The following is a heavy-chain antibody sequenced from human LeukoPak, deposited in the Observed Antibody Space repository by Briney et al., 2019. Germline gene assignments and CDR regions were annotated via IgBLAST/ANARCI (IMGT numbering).Heavy chain of an antibody. CDR1: GFTVSSNY. J-gene: IGHJ4*02. Sequence: GGSLRLSCAASGFTVSSNYISWVRQAPGKGLEWVSVIYSGGSTFYADSVKGRFTISRDTSKNTVYLQMNSLRAEDTAVYYCAKGYCSGGSCYPYYFDYWGQGTLVTVTS. D-gene: IGHD2-15*01. CDR2: IYSGGST. V-gene: IGHV3-53*01. CDR3: AKGYCSGGSCYPYYFDY.